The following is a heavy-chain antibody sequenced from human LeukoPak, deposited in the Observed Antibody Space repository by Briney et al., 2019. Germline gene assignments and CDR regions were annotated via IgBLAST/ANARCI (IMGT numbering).Heavy chain of an antibody. V-gene: IGHV4-31*03. Sequence: SETLSLTCTVSGGSISSGGYYWSWIRQHPGKGLEWIGYIYYSGSTYYNPSLKSRVTISVDTSKNQFSLKLSSVTAADTAVYYCARAPRITIFGVGSNYYYYYMDVWGKGTTVTVPS. D-gene: IGHD3-3*01. CDR1: GGSISSGGYY. CDR3: ARAPRITIFGVGSNYYYYYMDV. J-gene: IGHJ6*03. CDR2: IYYSGST.